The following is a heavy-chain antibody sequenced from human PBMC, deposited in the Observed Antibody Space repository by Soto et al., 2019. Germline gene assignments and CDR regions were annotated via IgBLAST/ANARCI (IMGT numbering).Heavy chain of an antibody. CDR1: GFTFSSYG. CDR3: AKDRGYSGYEWGHYYYYGMDV. V-gene: IGHV3-30*18. Sequence: QTVGSLRLSCAASGFTFSSYGMHWVRQAPGKGLEWVAVISYDGSNKYYADSVKGRFTISRDNSKNTLYLQMNSLRAEDTAVYYCAKDRGYSGYEWGHYYYYGMDVWGQGTTVTVSS. D-gene: IGHD5-12*01. CDR2: ISYDGSNK. J-gene: IGHJ6*02.